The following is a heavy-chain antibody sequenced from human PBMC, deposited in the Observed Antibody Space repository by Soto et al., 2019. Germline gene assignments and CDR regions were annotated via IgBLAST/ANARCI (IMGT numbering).Heavy chain of an antibody. CDR3: ARGYYYDSSGYFPDYFDY. Sequence: ASVKVSCKASGYTFTSYGISWVRQAPGQGLEWMGWISAYNGNTNYAQKLQGRVTMTTDTSTSTAYMELRSLRSDDTAVYYCARGYYYDSSGYFPDYFDYWGQGTLVTVCS. CDR2: ISAYNGNT. V-gene: IGHV1-18*01. CDR1: GYTFTSYG. D-gene: IGHD3-22*01. J-gene: IGHJ4*02.